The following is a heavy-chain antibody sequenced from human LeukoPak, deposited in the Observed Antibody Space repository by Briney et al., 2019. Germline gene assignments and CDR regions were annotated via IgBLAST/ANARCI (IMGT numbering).Heavy chain of an antibody. J-gene: IGHJ4*02. CDR3: ARDLVGSHTSYSSGAWDY. V-gene: IGHV1-69*13. Sequence: SVKVSCKASGGTFSNYAISWVRQAPGQGLVWMGGIIPIFDTADYAQKFQGRLTITADESTSTAYMELSSLRAEDTAVYYCARDLVGSHTSYSSGAWDYWGQGTLVTVSS. D-gene: IGHD3-9*01. CDR2: IIPIFDTA. CDR1: GGTFSNYA.